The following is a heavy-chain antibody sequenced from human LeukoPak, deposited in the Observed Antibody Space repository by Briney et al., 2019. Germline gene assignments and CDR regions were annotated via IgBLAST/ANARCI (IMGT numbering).Heavy chain of an antibody. Sequence: SETLSLTCAVYDGSFSGYYWSWIRQPPGKGLEWIGEINHSGSTNCNPSLKSRVTISVDTSKSQFSLKLSSVTAADTAVYYCARGPSGSPFDYWGQGTLVTVSS. CDR2: INHSGST. CDR1: DGSFSGYY. V-gene: IGHV4-34*01. D-gene: IGHD1-26*01. CDR3: ARGPSGSPFDY. J-gene: IGHJ4*02.